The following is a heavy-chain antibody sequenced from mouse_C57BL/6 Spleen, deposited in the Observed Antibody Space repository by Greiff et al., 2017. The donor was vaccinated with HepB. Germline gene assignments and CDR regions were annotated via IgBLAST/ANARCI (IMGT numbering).Heavy chain of an antibody. D-gene: IGHD1-1*01. CDR2: IDPSDSYT. CDR3: ARAIITTVVARRGFAY. Sequence: QVQLQQPGAELVRPGTSVKLSCKASGYTFTSYWMHWVKQRPGQGLEWIGVIDPSDSYTNYNQKFKGKATLTVDKSSSTAYMQLSSLTSEDSAVYYCARAIITTVVARRGFAYWGQGTLVTVSA. J-gene: IGHJ3*01. CDR1: GYTFTSYW. V-gene: IGHV1-59*01.